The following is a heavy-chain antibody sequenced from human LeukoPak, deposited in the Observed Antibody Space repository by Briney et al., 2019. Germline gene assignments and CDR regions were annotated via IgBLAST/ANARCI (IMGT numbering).Heavy chain of an antibody. Sequence: GGSLRLSCAASGFTFSSYSMNWVRQAPGKGLEWISYIDVHSNTIYYADSVKGRFTISRDNSKNTLYLQVNSLRAEDTAVYYCARVGYSYYFDYWGQGTLVTVSS. CDR1: GFTFSSYS. CDR3: ARVGYSYYFDY. D-gene: IGHD5-18*01. V-gene: IGHV3-48*01. CDR2: IDVHSNTI. J-gene: IGHJ4*02.